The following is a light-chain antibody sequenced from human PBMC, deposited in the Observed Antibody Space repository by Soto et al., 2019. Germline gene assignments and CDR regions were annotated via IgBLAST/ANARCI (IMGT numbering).Light chain of an antibody. CDR3: QQRSNWPSIT. CDR1: QSVSSY. J-gene: IGKJ5*01. CDR2: DAS. Sequence: EIVLTQSPATLSLSPGERVTLSCRASQSVSSYLAWYQQKPGQAPWLLIYDASNRATGIPARFSGSGSGTDFTLTISSLEPEDFAVYYCQQRSNWPSITFGQGTRLEIK. V-gene: IGKV3-11*01.